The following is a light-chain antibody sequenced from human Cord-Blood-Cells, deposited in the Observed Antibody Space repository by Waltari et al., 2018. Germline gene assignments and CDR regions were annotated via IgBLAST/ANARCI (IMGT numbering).Light chain of an antibody. CDR1: SSDFGAYNY. CDR2: DVS. CDR3: CSYAGSYTL. Sequence: QSALTQPRSVSGSPGQSVTIPCPGTSSDFGAYNYVSWYQQPPGKAPKLMVYDVSKRPSGVPDRFSGSKSGNTASLTISGLQAEDEADYYCCSYAGSYTLFGGGTKLTVL. V-gene: IGLV2-11*01. J-gene: IGLJ2*01.